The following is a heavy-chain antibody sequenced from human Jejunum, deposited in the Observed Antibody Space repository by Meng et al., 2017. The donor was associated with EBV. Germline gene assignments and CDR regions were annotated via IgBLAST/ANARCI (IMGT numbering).Heavy chain of an antibody. V-gene: IGHV4-39*07. J-gene: IGHJ4*02. Sequence: QPQGREWGPGRVQREGTLSGTGTVFGDSISSNNYYGGWVRQPPGKGLEWNASIHYSGTTFYKSSLKSRVTISLDTSKNQFSLKLSSVAAADTAVYYCACRFGVDYWGQGTLVTVSS. D-gene: IGHD3-10*01. CDR3: ACRFGVDY. CDR1: GDSISSNNYY. CDR2: IHYSGTT.